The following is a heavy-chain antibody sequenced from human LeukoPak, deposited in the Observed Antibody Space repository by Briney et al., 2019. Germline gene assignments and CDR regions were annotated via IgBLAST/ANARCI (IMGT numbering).Heavy chain of an antibody. D-gene: IGHD3-10*01. V-gene: IGHV4-4*07. CDR3: AREHMVRGVINR. J-gene: IGHJ4*02. CDR1: GGSISNYY. CDR2: IYSSGST. Sequence: SETLSLTCTVSGGSISNYYWSWVRQPAGKRLEWLGRIYSSGSTNYNPSLESRVTVSVDTSKNQFSLKLSSVTAADTAVYYCAREHMVRGVINRWGQGALVTVSS.